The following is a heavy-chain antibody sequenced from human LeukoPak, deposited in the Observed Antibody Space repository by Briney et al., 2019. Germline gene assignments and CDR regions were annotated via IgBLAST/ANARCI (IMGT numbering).Heavy chain of an antibody. CDR3: AKVGGWYEQYYYYYMDV. CDR2: IWYDGSNK. V-gene: IGHV3-33*06. D-gene: IGHD6-19*01. J-gene: IGHJ6*03. Sequence: GGSLRLSCAASGFTFSSYGMHWVRQAPGKGLEWVAVIWYDGSNKYYADSVKGRFTISRDNSKNTLYLQMNSLRDEDTAVYYCAKVGGWYEQYYYYYMDVWGKGTTVTVSS. CDR1: GFTFSSYG.